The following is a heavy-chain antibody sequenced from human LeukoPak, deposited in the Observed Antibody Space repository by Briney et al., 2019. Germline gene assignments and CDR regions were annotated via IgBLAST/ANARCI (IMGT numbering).Heavy chain of an antibody. J-gene: IGHJ4*02. D-gene: IGHD5-24*01. CDR1: GFTFSISA. CDR2: ISGNGVTT. CDR3: VADGRDGNNICFYY. V-gene: IGHV3-64D*06. Sequence: GGSLRLSCSASGFTFSISAMHWVRQAPGKRLQYVSVISGNGVTTSYADSVKGRFTVSRDNSKNTVYLQMSSLRVEDTAVYYCVADGRDGNNICFYYWGQGTLVTVSS.